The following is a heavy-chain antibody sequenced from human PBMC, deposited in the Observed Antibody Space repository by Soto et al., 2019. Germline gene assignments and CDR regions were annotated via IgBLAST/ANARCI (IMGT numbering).Heavy chain of an antibody. CDR1: GYTFTGYY. D-gene: IGHD6-13*01. V-gene: IGHV1-2*04. CDR3: AIGHSSSWARFDY. J-gene: IGHJ4*01. CDR2: INPNSGGT. Sequence: ASVKVSCKASGYTFTGYYMHWVRQAPGQGLEWMGWINPNSGGTNYAQKFQGWVTMTRDTSISTAYMELSRLRSDDTAVYYCAIGHSSSWARFDYWGQGTLVTVSS.